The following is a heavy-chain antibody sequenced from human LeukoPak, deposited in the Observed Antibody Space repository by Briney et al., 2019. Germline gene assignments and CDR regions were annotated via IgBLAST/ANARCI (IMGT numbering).Heavy chain of an antibody. V-gene: IGHV3-30*04. J-gene: IGHJ5*02. CDR1: GFTFSSYV. D-gene: IGHD3-10*01. CDR3: AGVALEFGELHWFDP. Sequence: GGSLRLSCAASGFTFSSYVMHWVRQAPGKGLEWVAIISYDGSNEYYADSVKGRFTISRDNSKNTLYLQMNSLRAADTAVYYCAGVALEFGELHWFDPWGQGTLVTVSS. CDR2: ISYDGSNE.